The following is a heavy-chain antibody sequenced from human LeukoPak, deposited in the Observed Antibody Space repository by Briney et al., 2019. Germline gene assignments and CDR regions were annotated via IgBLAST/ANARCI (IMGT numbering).Heavy chain of an antibody. D-gene: IGHD3-10*01. CDR2: ISGSGGST. CDR1: GFTFSSYS. Sequence: GGSLRLSCAASGFTFSSYSMSWVRQAPGKGLEWVSAISGSGGSTYYADSVKGRFTISRDNSKNTLYLQMNSLRAEDTAVYYCAKRGPGSSYPYYFDYWGQGTLVTVSS. J-gene: IGHJ4*02. V-gene: IGHV3-23*01. CDR3: AKRGPGSSYPYYFDY.